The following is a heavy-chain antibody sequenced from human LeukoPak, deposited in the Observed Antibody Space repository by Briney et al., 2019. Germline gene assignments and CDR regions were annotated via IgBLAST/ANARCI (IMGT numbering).Heavy chain of an antibody. D-gene: IGHD5-12*01. J-gene: IGHJ4*02. CDR3: AKGGYSAYDSSFDY. CDR1: EFSFSSFA. Sequence: GGSLRLSCAASEFSFSSFAMGWVRQAPGKGLEWVSGISGSGGSTFYAGSVRGRFTISRDNSKNTLYLQMNSLRAEDTAVYFCAKGGYSAYDSSFDYWGQGTLVTVSS. V-gene: IGHV3-23*01. CDR2: ISGSGGST.